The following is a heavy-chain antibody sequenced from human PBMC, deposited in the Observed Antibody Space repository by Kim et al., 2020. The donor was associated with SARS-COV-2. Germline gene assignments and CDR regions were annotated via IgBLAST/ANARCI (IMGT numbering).Heavy chain of an antibody. V-gene: IGHV4-34*01. Sequence: KRRVTISVDTSKNQFSLKLSSVTAADTAVYYCARGRAYPRDSGGSFWFDPWGQGTLVTVSS. CDR3: ARGRAYPRDSGGSFWFDP. J-gene: IGHJ5*02. D-gene: IGHD2-15*01.